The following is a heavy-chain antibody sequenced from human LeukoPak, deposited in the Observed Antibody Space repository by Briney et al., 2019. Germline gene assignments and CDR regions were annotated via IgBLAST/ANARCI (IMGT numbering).Heavy chain of an antibody. J-gene: IGHJ4*02. CDR1: GFTFSSYW. V-gene: IGHV3-74*03. Sequence: GSLRLSCAASGFTFSSYWMHWVRQAPGKGLVWVSRINSDGSSITYADSVKGRFTISRDNAKNTLYLQTNSLRVEDTAVYYCAREGRVSGYDFDCWGQGTLVTVSS. CDR2: INSDGSSI. CDR3: AREGRVSGYDFDC. D-gene: IGHD5-12*01.